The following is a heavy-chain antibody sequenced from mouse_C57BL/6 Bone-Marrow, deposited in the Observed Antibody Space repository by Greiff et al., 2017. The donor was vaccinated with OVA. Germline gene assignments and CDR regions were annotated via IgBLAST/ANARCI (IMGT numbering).Heavy chain of an antibody. CDR3: ARSTYNCYAHYFDY. D-gene: IGHD1-3*01. V-gene: IGHV1-4*01. CDR1: GYTFTSYT. J-gene: IGHJ2*01. Sequence: QVQLQQSGAELVRPGASVTMSCKASGYTFTSYTMHWVKQRPGQGLEWIGYINPSSGYTKYNQKFKDKATLTVDKSSSTAYMQLSSLTSEDSAVYYCARSTYNCYAHYFDYWGQGTALTVSA. CDR2: INPSSGYT.